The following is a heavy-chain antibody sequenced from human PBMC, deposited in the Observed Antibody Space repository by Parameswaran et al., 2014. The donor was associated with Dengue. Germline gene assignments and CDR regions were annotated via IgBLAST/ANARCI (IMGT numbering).Heavy chain of an antibody. D-gene: IGHD2-2*01. J-gene: IGHJ6*03. CDR3: ARGWPPYLCSSTSCYYYYYMDV. CDR2: MNPNSGNT. V-gene: IGHV1-8*01. Sequence: WVRQAPGQGLEWMGWMNPNSGNTGYAQKFQGRVTMTRNTSISTAYMELSSLRSEDTAVYYCARGWPPYLCSSTSCYYYYYMDVWGKGTTVTVSS.